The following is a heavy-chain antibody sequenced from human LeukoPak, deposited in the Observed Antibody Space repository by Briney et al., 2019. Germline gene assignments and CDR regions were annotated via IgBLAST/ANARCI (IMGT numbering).Heavy chain of an antibody. CDR2: IYSGGST. D-gene: IGHD1-1*01. J-gene: IGHJ3*02. CDR1: GFTVSSNY. CDR3: ARDLRTGTTRGAFDI. Sequence: GGSLRLSCAASGFTVSSNYMSWVRQAPGKGLEWVSVIYSGGSTYYAGSVKGRFTISRDNSKNTLYLQMNSLRAEDTAVYYCARDLRTGTTRGAFDIWGQGTMVTVSS. V-gene: IGHV3-53*01.